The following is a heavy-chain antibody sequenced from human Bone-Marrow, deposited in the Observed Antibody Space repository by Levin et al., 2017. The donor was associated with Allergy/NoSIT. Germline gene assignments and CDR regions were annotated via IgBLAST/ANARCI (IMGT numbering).Heavy chain of an antibody. CDR2: IYYTGDT. CDR3: ARQSAILWFGKFPRYMDV. D-gene: IGHD3-10*01. CDR1: GGSISSSSHN. J-gene: IGHJ6*03. Sequence: GSLRLSCAVSGGSISSSSHNWGWVRQPPGKGLEWIGSIYYTGDTYYSPSLKSRLTIFVDTSNNQFSLRLTSLTAADTAVYYCARQSAILWFGKFPRYMDVWGKGTMVTVSS. V-gene: IGHV4-39*01.